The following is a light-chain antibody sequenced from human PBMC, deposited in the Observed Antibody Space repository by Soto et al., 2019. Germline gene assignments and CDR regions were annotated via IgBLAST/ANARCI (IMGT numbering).Light chain of an antibody. CDR3: MQALQTSWT. V-gene: IGKV2-28*01. CDR2: LGS. Sequence: IVMTQSPLSLPVTPGEPASISCRSSQSLLHSNGYNYLNWYLQKPGQSPQLLIYLGSNRASGVPDRFSGSGSGTDFTLEISRVEAEDVGVYYCMQALQTSWTFGQGTKVEIK. CDR1: QSLLHSNGYNY. J-gene: IGKJ1*01.